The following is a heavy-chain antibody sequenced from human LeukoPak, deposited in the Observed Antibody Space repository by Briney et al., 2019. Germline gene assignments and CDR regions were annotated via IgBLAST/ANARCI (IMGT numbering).Heavy chain of an antibody. V-gene: IGHV3-21*01. Sequence: GGSLRLSCAASGFTFNIYSMNWVRQAPGKGLEWVSSISSSSSYIYYADSVKGRFTISRDNAKNSLYLQKNSLRAEDTAVYYCARGGLVVVVAATSYFDYWGQGTLVSVSS. CDR2: ISSSSSYI. CDR1: GFTFNIYS. CDR3: ARGGLVVVVAATSYFDY. D-gene: IGHD2-15*01. J-gene: IGHJ4*02.